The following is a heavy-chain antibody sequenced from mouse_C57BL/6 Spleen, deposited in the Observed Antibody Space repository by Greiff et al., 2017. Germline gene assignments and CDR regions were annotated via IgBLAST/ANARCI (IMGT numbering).Heavy chain of an antibody. CDR3: ARPSYDYDRFAY. Sequence: EVQVVESGGGLVKPGGSLKLSCAASGFTFSDYGMHWVRQAPEKGLEWVAYISSGSSTIYYADTVKGRFTISRDNAKNTLFLQMTSLRSEDTAMYYCARPSYDYDRFAYWGQGTLVTVSA. J-gene: IGHJ3*01. D-gene: IGHD2-4*01. CDR1: GFTFSDYG. CDR2: ISSGSSTI. V-gene: IGHV5-17*01.